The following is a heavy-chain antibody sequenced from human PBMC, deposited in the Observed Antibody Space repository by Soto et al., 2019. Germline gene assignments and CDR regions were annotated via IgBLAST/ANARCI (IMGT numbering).Heavy chain of an antibody. Sequence: SETLSLTCAVSGGSISSGGYSWSWIRQPPGKGLEWIGYIYHSGSTYYNPSLKSRVTISVDRSKNQFPLKLSSVTAADTAVYYCAAGGGLPRYYWGQGTLVPVSS. D-gene: IGHD5-12*01. V-gene: IGHV4-30-2*01. CDR1: GGSISSGGYS. J-gene: IGHJ4*02. CDR3: AAGGGLPRYY. CDR2: IYHSGST.